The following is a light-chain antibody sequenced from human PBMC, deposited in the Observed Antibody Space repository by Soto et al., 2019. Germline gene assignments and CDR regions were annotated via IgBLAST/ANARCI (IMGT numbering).Light chain of an antibody. CDR2: GAS. V-gene: IGKV3-20*01. CDR1: QSVSSSY. Sequence: EIGLTQSRGTMSLFRGERSTFSYRASQSVSSSYLAWYQQKPGQAPRLLIYGASSRATGIPDRFSGSGSGTDFTLTISRLEPEDFAVYYCQQYGSSQITFAQRARLEI. CDR3: QQYGSSQIT. J-gene: IGKJ5*01.